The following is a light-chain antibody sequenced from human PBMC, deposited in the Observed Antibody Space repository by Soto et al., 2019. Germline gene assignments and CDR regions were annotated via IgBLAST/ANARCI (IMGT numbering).Light chain of an antibody. CDR3: EAWDDSLYGAV. J-gene: IGLJ2*01. CDR1: SSNIGANP. Sequence: QSVLTQPPSASGTPGQRVTISCSGSSSNIGANPINWYQQLPGTAPKLLIYNNDQRPSGVPDRFSASKSGTSASLAISGLRSEDEADYYCEAWDDSLYGAVLGGGTKLTVL. V-gene: IGLV1-44*01. CDR2: NND.